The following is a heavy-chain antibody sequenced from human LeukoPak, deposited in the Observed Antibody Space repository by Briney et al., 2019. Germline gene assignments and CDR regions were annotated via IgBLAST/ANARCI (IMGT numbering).Heavy chain of an antibody. CDR3: ARTESRDSSGYYSYYFDY. CDR2: IIPIFGTA. CDR1: GGTFSSYA. V-gene: IGHV1-69*05. D-gene: IGHD3-22*01. J-gene: IGHJ4*02. Sequence: SVKVSCKASGGTFSSYAISWVRQAPGQGLEWMGRIIPIFGTANYAQKFQGRVTITTDESTSTAYTELSSLRSEDTAVYYCARTESRDSSGYYSYYFDYWGQGTLVTVSS.